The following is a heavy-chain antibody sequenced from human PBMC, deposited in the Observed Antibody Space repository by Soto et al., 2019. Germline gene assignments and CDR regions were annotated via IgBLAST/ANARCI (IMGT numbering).Heavy chain of an antibody. D-gene: IGHD6-6*01. CDR3: ARDAARIAARPANFDY. CDR2: IWYDGSNK. CDR1: GFTFSSYG. V-gene: IGHV3-33*01. J-gene: IGHJ4*02. Sequence: GGSLRLSCAASGFTFSSYGMHWVRQAPGKGLEWVAVIWYDGSNKYYADSVKGRFTISRDNSKNTLYLQMNSLRAEDTAVYYCARDAARIAARPANFDYWGQGTLVTVSS.